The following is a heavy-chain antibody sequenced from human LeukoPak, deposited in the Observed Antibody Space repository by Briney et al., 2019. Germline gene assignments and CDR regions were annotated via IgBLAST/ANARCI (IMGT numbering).Heavy chain of an antibody. V-gene: IGHV1-69*05. Sequence: SVKVSCKASGGTFSSYAISWVRQAPGQGLEWMGRIIPIFGTASYAQEFQGRVTITTDESTSTAYMELSSLRSEDTAVYYCARGGYYYDSGGYSASFDYWGQGTLVTVSS. CDR3: ARGGYYYDSGGYSASFDY. CDR2: IIPIFGTA. CDR1: GGTFSSYA. J-gene: IGHJ4*02. D-gene: IGHD3-22*01.